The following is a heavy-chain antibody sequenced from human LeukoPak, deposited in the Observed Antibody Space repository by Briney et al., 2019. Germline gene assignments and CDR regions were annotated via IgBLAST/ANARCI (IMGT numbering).Heavy chain of an antibody. CDR2: ISGSGGST. CDR3: AKDLLALYDYVWGSYRYPSFADY. D-gene: IGHD3-16*02. J-gene: IGHJ4*02. V-gene: IGHV3-23*01. CDR1: GFTFSSYG. Sequence: GGSLRLSCAASGFTFSSYGMSWVRQAPGKGLEWVSAISGSGGSTYYADSVKGRFTISRDNSKNTLYLQMNSLRAEDTAVYYCAKDLLALYDYVWGSYRYPSFADYWGQGTLVTVSS.